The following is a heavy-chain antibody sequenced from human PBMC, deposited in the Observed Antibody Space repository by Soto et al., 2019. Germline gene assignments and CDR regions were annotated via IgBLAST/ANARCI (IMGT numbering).Heavy chain of an antibody. CDR1: GYTFTDHY. J-gene: IGHJ4*02. CDR3: ARDLSDY. CDR2: INPNSGGT. V-gene: IGHV1-2*04. Sequence: QVQLVQSGAEVKKPGASVKVSYVASGYTFTDHYIHWVRQAPGQGLEWMGWINPNSGGTNYAQKFQGWVTMTRDTSISTAYMELSRLRSDDTAVYYCARDLSDYWGQGTLVTVSS.